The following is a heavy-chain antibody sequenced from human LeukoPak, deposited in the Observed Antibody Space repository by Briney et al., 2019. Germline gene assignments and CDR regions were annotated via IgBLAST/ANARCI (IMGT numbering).Heavy chain of an antibody. J-gene: IGHJ6*03. D-gene: IGHD4-23*01. CDR2: INPNSGGT. V-gene: IGHV1-2*02. CDR1: GYTFTGYY. CDR3: AREGGNPLYYYYYMDV. Sequence: ASVKVSCKASGYTFTGYYMHWVRQAPGQGLEWMGWINPNSGGTNYAQKLQGRVTMTTDTSTSTAYMELRSLRSDDTAVYYCAREGGNPLYYYYYMDVWGKGTTVIVSS.